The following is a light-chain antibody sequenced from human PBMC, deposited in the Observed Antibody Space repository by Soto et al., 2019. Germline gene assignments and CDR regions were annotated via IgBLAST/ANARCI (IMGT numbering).Light chain of an antibody. CDR1: SSDVGAYNY. CDR2: DVS. CDR3: CSYTSSSTYV. Sequence: QSALTQPASVSGSPGQSITISCTRTSSDVGAYNYVSWFQQYPGEAPKLMIYDVSNRPSGVSNRFSGSKSGNTASLTISGLQAEDEADYYCCSYTSSSTYVFGTGTKVTVL. J-gene: IGLJ1*01. V-gene: IGLV2-14*01.